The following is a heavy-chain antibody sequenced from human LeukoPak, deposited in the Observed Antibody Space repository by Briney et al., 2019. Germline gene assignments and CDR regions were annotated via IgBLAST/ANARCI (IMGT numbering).Heavy chain of an antibody. CDR2: IYSGGST. CDR3: ARVTATISPVTFDI. Sequence: SQTLSLTCTVSGGSISSGSYYWTWIRRPAGKGLEWIGRIYSGGSTNSNPSLKSRVTMSLDTSKNQFSLKLNSVTAADTAVYYCARVTATISPVTFDIWGQGTMVTVSS. CDR1: GGSISSGSYY. V-gene: IGHV4-61*02. D-gene: IGHD5-24*01. J-gene: IGHJ3*02.